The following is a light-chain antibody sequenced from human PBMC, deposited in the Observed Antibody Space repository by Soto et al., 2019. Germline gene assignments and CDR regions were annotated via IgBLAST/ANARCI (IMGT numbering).Light chain of an antibody. Sequence: EIVMTQSPAILSVSPGERATLSCRASQSVSSNLAWYQQKPGQAPRLLIYGASTRATGIPARFSGSGSGTEFPLTISSLQSEDFAVYYCQQYNNWPFTFGPGTKVDIK. CDR3: QQYNNWPFT. V-gene: IGKV3-15*01. CDR2: GAS. CDR1: QSVSSN. J-gene: IGKJ3*01.